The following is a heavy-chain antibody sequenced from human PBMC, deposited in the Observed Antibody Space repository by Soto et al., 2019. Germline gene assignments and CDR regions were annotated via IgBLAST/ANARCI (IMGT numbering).Heavy chain of an antibody. Sequence: PSETLSLTCTVSGDSIISSDFYWGWVRQPPGKGLEWIGSTFYLGSSYYNPSLKSRVTMSVDTSKNQFSLRLRSVTAADTALYFCARHSLALRKNNWFDPWGQVIMVTVS. CDR2: TFYLGSS. CDR1: GDSIISSDFY. D-gene: IGHD3-3*02. CDR3: ARHSLALRKNNWFDP. J-gene: IGHJ5*02. V-gene: IGHV4-39*01.